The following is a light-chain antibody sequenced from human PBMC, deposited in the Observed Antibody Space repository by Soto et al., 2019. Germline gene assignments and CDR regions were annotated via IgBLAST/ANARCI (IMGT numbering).Light chain of an antibody. CDR1: QSVRNY. CDR3: QQRSSWPLT. V-gene: IGKV3-11*01. CDR2: NAS. Sequence: IVLTQSPATLSLSPGEGATRSCRASQSVRNYLAWYQQKLGQPPRLLIYNASNRATGIPARFSGSGSGTDFTLTISSLEPEDFAVYYCQQRSSWPLTFGQGTRLEIK. J-gene: IGKJ5*01.